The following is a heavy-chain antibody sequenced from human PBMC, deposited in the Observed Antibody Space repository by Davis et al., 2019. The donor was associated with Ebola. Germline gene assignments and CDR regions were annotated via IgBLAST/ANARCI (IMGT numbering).Heavy chain of an antibody. CDR1: GYTFTNYG. CDR2: INPHNGNT. Sequence: ASVKVSCKASGYTFTNYGITWVRQAPGQGLEWMGWINPHNGNTNYAQNVQGRVIMTSDTATTTAYMEVGSLRSDDTAVYYCSEQGFSGYNYFDSWGQGTLVTVSS. CDR3: SEQGFSGYNYFDS. J-gene: IGHJ4*02. D-gene: IGHD5-12*01. V-gene: IGHV1-18*04.